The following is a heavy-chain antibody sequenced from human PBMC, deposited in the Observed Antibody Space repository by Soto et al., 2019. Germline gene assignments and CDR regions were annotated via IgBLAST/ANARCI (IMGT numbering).Heavy chain of an antibody. CDR1: GFTFSSCG. CDR2: ISDYGSKK. V-gene: IGHV3-30*18. Sequence: GGSLRLSCAASGFTFSSCGIHWVRQPPRKGLGWVAVISDYGSKKYYADSVKGRFTLSRDNSKNTLYLQMNSLRAEDTAVYYCAKESYKDIVLMVYANYYGMDVWGQGTTVTVSS. D-gene: IGHD2-8*01. J-gene: IGHJ6*02. CDR3: AKESYKDIVLMVYANYYGMDV.